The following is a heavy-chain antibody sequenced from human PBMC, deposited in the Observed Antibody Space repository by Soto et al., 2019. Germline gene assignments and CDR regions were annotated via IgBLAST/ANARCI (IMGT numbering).Heavy chain of an antibody. CDR3: AKDLRSLASSGAGPFDY. CDR1: GFMFDDYA. Sequence: EVQLVESGGDLVQPGRSLRLSCAASGFMFDDYAMHWVRQAPGKGLEWVSGLTWHSGTIVYADAVKGRFTISRDNARHSLYLQMNSLRPEDTAFYYCAKDLRSLASSGAGPFDYWGQGTLVTVSS. CDR2: LTWHSGTI. D-gene: IGHD3-10*01. J-gene: IGHJ4*02. V-gene: IGHV3-9*01.